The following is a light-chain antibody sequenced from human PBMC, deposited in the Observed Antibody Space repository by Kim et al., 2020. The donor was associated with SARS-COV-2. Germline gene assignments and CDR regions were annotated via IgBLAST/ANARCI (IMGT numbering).Light chain of an antibody. V-gene: IGKV3-15*01. CDR3: QQYFGWPLT. J-gene: IGKJ4*01. CDR2: DAS. Sequence: SPGERVTLSCRASQSVISPLAWYQHNPGQAPRLLIYDASTRATGLPARFSGSGSGTEFTLTISSLQSEDFAVYYCQQYFGWPLTFGGGTKVDIK. CDR1: QSVISP.